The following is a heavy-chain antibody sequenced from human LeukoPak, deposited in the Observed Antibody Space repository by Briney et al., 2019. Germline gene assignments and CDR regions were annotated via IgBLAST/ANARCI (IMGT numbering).Heavy chain of an antibody. J-gene: IGHJ5*02. D-gene: IGHD6-13*01. V-gene: IGHV3-21*01. CDR2: ISSGSSYI. CDR1: GFTFSSYS. CDR3: ARAPSRKFYNWFDP. Sequence: GGSLRLSCAASGFTFSSYSMNWVRQAPGKGLEWVSSISSGSSYIYYADSVKGRFTISRDNAKNSLYLQMNSLRAEDTAVYYCARAPSRKFYNWFDPWGQGTLVTVSS.